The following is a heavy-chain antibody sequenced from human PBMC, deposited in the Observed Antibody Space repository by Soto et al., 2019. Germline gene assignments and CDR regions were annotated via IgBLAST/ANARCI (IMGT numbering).Heavy chain of an antibody. CDR3: ARDSSSWSQD. Sequence: PGGSLRLSCAASGFTVSSNYMSWVRQAPGKGLEWVSVIYSGVSAYYADSVKGRFTISRDNSKNTLYLQMNSLRAEDTAVYYCARDSSSWSQDWGQGTLVTVSS. CDR2: IYSGVSA. D-gene: IGHD6-13*01. CDR1: GFTVSSNY. J-gene: IGHJ4*02. V-gene: IGHV3-53*01.